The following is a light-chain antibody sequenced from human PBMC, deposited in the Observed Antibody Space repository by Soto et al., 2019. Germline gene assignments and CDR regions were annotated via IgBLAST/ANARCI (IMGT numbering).Light chain of an antibody. CDR3: QQSYRTPYT. Sequence: DIQMTQSPSSLSASVGDRVTISCRASQSIGRFLNWYQQKQGKAPKLLIYASSTLQGGVPSSFSGSGSGTYFNLTISSLQPDDVATYFCQQSYRTPYTFGQGTKLDIK. CDR2: ASS. V-gene: IGKV1-39*01. J-gene: IGKJ2*01. CDR1: QSIGRF.